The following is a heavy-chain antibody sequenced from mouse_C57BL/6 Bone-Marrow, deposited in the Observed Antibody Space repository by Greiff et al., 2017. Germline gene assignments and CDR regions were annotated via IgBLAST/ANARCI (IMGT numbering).Heavy chain of an antibody. CDR1: GFSLSTSGMG. D-gene: IGHD2-3*01. J-gene: IGHJ1*03. CDR2: IYWDDDK. CDR3: ARRDDPRDFYWYFDV. V-gene: IGHV8-12*01. Sequence: QVTLKVSGPGILQSSQTLSLSCSFSGFSLSTSGMGVSWIRQPSGQGLEWLAHIYWDDDKRYNPSLKSRLTISKDTSRNQVFLKITSVDTADTATYYCARRDDPRDFYWYFDVWGTGTTVTVSS.